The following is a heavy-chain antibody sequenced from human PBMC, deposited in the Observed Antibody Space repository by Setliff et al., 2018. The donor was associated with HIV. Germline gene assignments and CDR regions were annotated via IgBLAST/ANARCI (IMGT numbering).Heavy chain of an antibody. D-gene: IGHD6-19*01. Sequence: PSETLSLTCTVSGGSISSGSYYWSWIRQPAGKGLEWIGHIYTSGSTNYYPSLKSRVTISVDKSKNQFSLKLSSVTAADTAVYYCARDHIAVAAPLDYWGQGTLVTVSS. CDR1: GGSISSGSYY. CDR2: IYTSGST. V-gene: IGHV4-61*09. CDR3: ARDHIAVAAPLDY. J-gene: IGHJ4*02.